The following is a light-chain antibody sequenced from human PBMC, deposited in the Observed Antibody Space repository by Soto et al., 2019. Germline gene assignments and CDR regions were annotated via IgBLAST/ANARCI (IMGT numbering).Light chain of an antibody. Sequence: QSVLTQPPSVSEAPRQRVTMSCSGSSSNIGNNAVNWYQQLPGQAPKIVIYYDDLLTSGVSDRFSGSKSGTSASLAISALQSDDEADYYCAAWDDSLNAYVFGPGTKVTVL. V-gene: IGLV1-36*01. J-gene: IGLJ1*01. CDR3: AAWDDSLNAYV. CDR1: SSNIGNNA. CDR2: YDD.